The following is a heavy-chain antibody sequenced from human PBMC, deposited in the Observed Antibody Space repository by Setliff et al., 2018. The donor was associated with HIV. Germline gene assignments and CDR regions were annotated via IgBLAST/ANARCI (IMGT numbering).Heavy chain of an antibody. D-gene: IGHD2-15*01. CDR2: ISAYNGDT. V-gene: IGHV1-18*01. CDR3: ARLKGVLVVMLDAFDI. Sequence: GASVKVSCKAPGYTFTNYGISWVRQAPGQGPEWLGWISAYNGDTKYAQKFQGRVTMTTDTSTTTAHMELRSLRSDDTAVYYCARLKGVLVVMLDAFDIWGQGTMVTVSS. CDR1: GYTFTNYG. J-gene: IGHJ3*02.